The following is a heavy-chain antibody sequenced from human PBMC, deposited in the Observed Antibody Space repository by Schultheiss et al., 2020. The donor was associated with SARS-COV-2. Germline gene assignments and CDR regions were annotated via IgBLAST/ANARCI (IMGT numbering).Heavy chain of an antibody. CDR1: GYTFDTYG. CDR3: ASQFGQLRSAGWFDP. CDR2: SSAYNGNT. J-gene: IGHJ5*02. V-gene: IGHV1-18*01. Sequence: ASVKVSCKTSGYTFDTYGIGWVRQAPGRGLEWMGWSSAYNGNTNYAQKLQGRVTITRDTSASTAYMELSSLRSEDTAVYYCASQFGQLRSAGWFDPWGQGTLVTVSS. D-gene: IGHD2-2*01.